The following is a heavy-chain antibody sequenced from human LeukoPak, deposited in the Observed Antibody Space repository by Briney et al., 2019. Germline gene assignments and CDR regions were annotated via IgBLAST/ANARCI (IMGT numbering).Heavy chain of an antibody. V-gene: IGHV1-18*04. J-gene: IGHJ6*02. CDR2: ISAYNGNT. CDR3: ARGVGATTDYYGMDV. CDR1: GYNFIANS. D-gene: IGHD1-26*01. Sequence: GASVKVSCKTSGYNFIANSIHWVRQAPGKGLEWMGWISAYNGNTNYAQKLQGRVTMTTDTSTSTAYMELRSLRSDDTAVYYCARGVGATTDYYGMDVWGQGTTVTVSS.